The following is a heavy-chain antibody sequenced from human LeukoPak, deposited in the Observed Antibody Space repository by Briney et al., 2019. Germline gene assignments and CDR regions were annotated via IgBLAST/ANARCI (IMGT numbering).Heavy chain of an antibody. CDR1: GFTFNDYA. D-gene: IGHD2-21*01. J-gene: IGHJ4*02. V-gene: IGHV3-30-3*01. CDR3: ARDFFPVVDSTWYEIGY. CDR2: ISYDGYDK. Sequence: GGSLRLSCAASGFTFNDYALYWVRQAPGKGLEWVTLISYDGYDKSYADSVRGRFTISRDNSRNTLYLQMDSLRSEDTAVYYCARDFFPVVDSTWYEIGYWGQGTLVTVSS.